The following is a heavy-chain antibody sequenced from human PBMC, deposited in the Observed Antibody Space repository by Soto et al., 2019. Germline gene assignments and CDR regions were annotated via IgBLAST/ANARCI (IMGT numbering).Heavy chain of an antibody. CDR1: GFTFSSYS. D-gene: IGHD3-10*01. CDR3: ARVRLSGSGIRYYYMDV. J-gene: IGHJ6*03. Sequence: EVQLVESGGGLVKPGGSLRLSCAASGFTFSSYSMNWVRQAPGKGLEWVSCISSSSGYIYYADSVKGRFTISRDNATNSLYLKMNSLSAEDTAVYYCARVRLSGSGIRYYYMDVWGQGTTVTVSS. CDR2: ISSSSGYI. V-gene: IGHV3-21*01.